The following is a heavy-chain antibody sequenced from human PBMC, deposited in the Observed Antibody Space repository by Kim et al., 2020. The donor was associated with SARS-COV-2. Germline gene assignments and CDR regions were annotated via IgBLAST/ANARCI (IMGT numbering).Heavy chain of an antibody. Sequence: GRFTISRDDSKNTLYLQMNSLKTEDTAVYYCTTMGSGSYYDSSGSYLFDYWGQGTLVTVSS. CDR3: TTMGSGSYYDSSGSYLFDY. V-gene: IGHV3-15*01. D-gene: IGHD3-22*01. J-gene: IGHJ4*02.